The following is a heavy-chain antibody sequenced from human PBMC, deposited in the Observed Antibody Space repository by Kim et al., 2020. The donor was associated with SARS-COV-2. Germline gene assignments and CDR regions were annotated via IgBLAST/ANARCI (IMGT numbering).Heavy chain of an antibody. CDR2: INPNSGGT. CDR3: ARGGPKRAWNYYGSGALWDGMDV. V-gene: IGHV1-2*04. Sequence: ASVKVSCKASGYTFTGYYMHWVRQAPGQGLEWMGWINPNSGGTNYAQKFQGWVTMTRDTSISTAYMELSRLRSDDTAVYYCARGGPKRAWNYYGSGALWDGMDVWGQGTTVTVSS. CDR1: GYTFTGYY. J-gene: IGHJ6*02. D-gene: IGHD3-10*01.